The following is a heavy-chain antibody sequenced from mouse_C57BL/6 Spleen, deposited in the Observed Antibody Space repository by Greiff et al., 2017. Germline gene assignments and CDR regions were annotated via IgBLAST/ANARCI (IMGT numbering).Heavy chain of an antibody. CDR1: GFTFSSYA. CDR2: ISDGGSYT. Sequence: DVKLVESGGGLVKPGGSLKLSCAASGFTFSSYAMSWVRQTPEKRLEWVATISDGGSYTYYPDNVKGRFTISRDNAKNNLYLQMSHLKSEDTAMYYCAREEGAMDYWGQGTSVTVSS. CDR3: AREEGAMDY. J-gene: IGHJ4*01. V-gene: IGHV5-4*01.